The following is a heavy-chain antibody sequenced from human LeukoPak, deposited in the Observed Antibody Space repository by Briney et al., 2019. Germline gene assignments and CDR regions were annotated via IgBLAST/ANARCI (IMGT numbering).Heavy chain of an antibody. V-gene: IGHV3-7*04. CDR1: GFTFSSYW. D-gene: IGHD2-15*01. J-gene: IGHJ4*02. CDR3: ARGAQYCNGGSCFEYYFNY. CDR2: IKQDGSEK. Sequence: PGGSLRLSCAASGFTFSSYWMSWVRQAPGKGLEWVGNIKQDGSEKYYADSVKGRFTISRDNAKNSLYLQMNSLRAEDTAVYYCARGAQYCNGGSCFEYYFNYWGQGTPVTVSS.